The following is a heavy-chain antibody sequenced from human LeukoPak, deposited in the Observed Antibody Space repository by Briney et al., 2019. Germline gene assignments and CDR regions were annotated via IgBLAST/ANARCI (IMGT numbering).Heavy chain of an antibody. D-gene: IGHD2-2*01. J-gene: IGHJ4*02. CDR2: IWYDGSNE. CDR1: GFTFRNHG. Sequence: GGSLRLSCAASGFTFRNHGVHWVRQAPGKGLEWVAVIWYDGSNEYYADSVKGRFTISRDNSKNTLYLQMNSLRDEDTAIYYCARDRSSTYCDSWGQGTVVTVSS. CDR3: ARDRSSTYCDS. V-gene: IGHV3-33*01.